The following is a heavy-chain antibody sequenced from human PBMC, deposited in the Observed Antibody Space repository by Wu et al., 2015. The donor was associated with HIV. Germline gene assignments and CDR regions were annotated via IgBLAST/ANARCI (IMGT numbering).Heavy chain of an antibody. Sequence: QVQLVQSGAEVKKPGSSVKVSCKASGGTFSSYAISWVRQAPGQGLEWMGGIIPIFGTANYAQKFQGRVTITTDESTSTAYMELSSLRSEDTAVYYCARRADTAMVTHYYYGMDVWGQGTTGHRLL. V-gene: IGHV1-69*05. CDR2: IIPIFGTA. D-gene: IGHD5-18*01. CDR3: ARRADTAMVTHYYYGMDV. CDR1: GGTFSSYA. J-gene: IGHJ6*02.